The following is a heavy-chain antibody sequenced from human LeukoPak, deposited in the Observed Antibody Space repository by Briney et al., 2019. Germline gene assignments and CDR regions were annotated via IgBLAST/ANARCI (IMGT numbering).Heavy chain of an antibody. CDR1: VYTLTELS. V-gene: IGHV1-24*01. Sequence: ASVKVSCKVSVYTLTELSMHWVRLAPAKGLEWLGVFDPEDGETIYAQKFQGRVTMTEDTSTDTAYMELSSLRSEDTAVYYCATAVVDGSGSYHGLDYWGEGTLVTVSS. J-gene: IGHJ4*02. CDR3: ATAVVDGSGSYHGLDY. D-gene: IGHD3-10*01. CDR2: FDPEDGET.